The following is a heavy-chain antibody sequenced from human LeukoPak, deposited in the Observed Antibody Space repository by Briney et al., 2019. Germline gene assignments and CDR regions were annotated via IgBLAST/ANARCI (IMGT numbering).Heavy chain of an antibody. J-gene: IGHJ3*02. CDR2: IYYNGST. CDR1: GVSISSSSYY. D-gene: IGHD5-24*01. V-gene: IGHV4-39*01. CDR3: ARVEMATTDAFDI. Sequence: SQSLSLTCTVSGVSISSSSYYCGWIRQPPGKGLEWIGSIYYNGSTYYNPSLKSRVTISVDTSKNQFSLKLSSVTAADTAVYYCARVEMATTDAFDIWGQGTMVTVSS.